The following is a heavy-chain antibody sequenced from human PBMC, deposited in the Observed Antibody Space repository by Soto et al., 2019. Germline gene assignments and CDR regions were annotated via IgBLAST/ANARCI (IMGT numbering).Heavy chain of an antibody. D-gene: IGHD2-2*01. V-gene: IGHV3-72*01. J-gene: IGHJ6*02. CDR1: GFTFSDHY. CDR2: TRNKANSYTT. Sequence: GGSLRLSCAASGFTFSDHYMDWVRQAPGKGLEWVGRTRNKANSYTTEYAASVKGRFTISRDDSKNSLYLQMNSLKTEVTAVYYCARASLYSSTGIYYYYGMDVWGQGTTVTVSS. CDR3: ARASLYSSTGIYYYYGMDV.